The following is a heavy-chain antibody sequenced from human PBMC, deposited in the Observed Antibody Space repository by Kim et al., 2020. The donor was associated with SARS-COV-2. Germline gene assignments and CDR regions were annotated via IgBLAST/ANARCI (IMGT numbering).Heavy chain of an antibody. CDR3: ANDYYDSSGDSYSMDV. V-gene: IGHV3-30*02. Sequence: VKGRFTSSRDKSKNTLYLQMNSLRAEDTAVYYCANDYYDSSGDSYSMDVWGQGATVTVSS. J-gene: IGHJ6*02. D-gene: IGHD3-22*01.